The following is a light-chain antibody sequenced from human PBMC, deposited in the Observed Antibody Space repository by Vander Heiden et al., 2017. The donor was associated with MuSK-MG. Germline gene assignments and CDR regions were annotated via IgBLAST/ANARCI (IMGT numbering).Light chain of an antibody. CDR3: PSSGSSNNGV. Sequence: SALTQPPSASGSPGQSVTISCTGPSSDVGGNNYVSWYQQHPANAPILFVYEVTNCPSGPPDRFSASNAGNTASPTTSGLEAGEEADYYSPSSGSSNNGVFGRGTKLTVL. CDR2: EVT. V-gene: IGLV2-8*01. CDR1: SSDVGGNNY. J-gene: IGLJ3*02.